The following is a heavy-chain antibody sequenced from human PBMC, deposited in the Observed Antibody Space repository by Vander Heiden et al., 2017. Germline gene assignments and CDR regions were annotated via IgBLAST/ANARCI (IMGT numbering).Heavy chain of an antibody. Sequence: QVHLQESGPGLVKPSETLSPTCTVSGGSMSGHYWSWIRQPPGKGLDWLGYIFSSGTPNYHPSVESRVTISLDRSKNQFSLKLNSVTAADTAVYYCARGWANDWDFWYFDLWGRGTLITVSS. V-gene: IGHV4-59*11. CDR3: ARGWANDWDFWYFDL. D-gene: IGHD2-21*01. CDR2: IFSSGTP. J-gene: IGHJ2*01. CDR1: GGSMSGHY.